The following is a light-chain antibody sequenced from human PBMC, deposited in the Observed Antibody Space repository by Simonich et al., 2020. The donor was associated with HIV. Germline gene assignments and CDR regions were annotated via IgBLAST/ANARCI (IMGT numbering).Light chain of an antibody. CDR2: KAS. CDR3: QQYNSYST. V-gene: IGKV1-5*03. Sequence: DIQMTQSPSTLSASVGDSVTITCRASQTISSWLSRYQKKPGKAPNLLIYKASSLESGVSSRFSGSGSGTDFTLSISSLQPEDFATYYCQQYNSYSTFGQGTKVEIK. J-gene: IGKJ1*01. CDR1: QTISSW.